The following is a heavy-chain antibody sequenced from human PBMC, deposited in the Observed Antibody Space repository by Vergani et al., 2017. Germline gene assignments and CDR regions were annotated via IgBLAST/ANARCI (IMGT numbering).Heavy chain of an antibody. V-gene: IGHV4-38-2*02. CDR2: IFHTGLT. Sequence: QVQLQESGPGLVKPSETLSLTCSVSGYSISRGYFWGWFRQPPGKGLEWIGNIFHTGLTYRNPSLKSRVNISLDKSKNHFSLSLSSVTAADTAVYYCVRRNNVVRETDYFDYWGQGILVTVSS. J-gene: IGHJ4*02. CDR1: GYSISRGYF. D-gene: IGHD3-10*01. CDR3: VRRNNVVRETDYFDY.